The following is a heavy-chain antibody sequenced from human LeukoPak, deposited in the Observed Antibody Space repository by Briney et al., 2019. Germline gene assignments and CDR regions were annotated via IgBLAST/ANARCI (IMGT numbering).Heavy chain of an antibody. CDR2: IYYSGST. J-gene: IGHJ3*02. Sequence: PSETLSLTCTVSDGSISSGDYYWSWIRQPPGKGLEWIGYIYYSGSTYYNPSLKSRVTISVDTSKNQFSLKLSSVTAADTAVYYCAAKISHDAFDIWGQGTMVTVSS. V-gene: IGHV4-30-4*08. CDR3: AAKISHDAFDI. D-gene: IGHD2-15*01. CDR1: DGSISSGDYY.